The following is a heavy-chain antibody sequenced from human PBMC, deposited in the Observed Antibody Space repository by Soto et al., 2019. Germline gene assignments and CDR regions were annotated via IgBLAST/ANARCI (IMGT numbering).Heavy chain of an antibody. CDR2: IWYDGSNK. Sequence: QVQLVESGGGVVQPGRSLRLSCAASGFTFSSYGMHWVRQAPGKGLEWVAVIWYDGSNKYYADSVKGRFTISRDNSKNTLYLQMNSLRAEDTAVYYCARDGPGGYGNYYYYGMDVWGQGTTVTVSS. J-gene: IGHJ6*02. V-gene: IGHV3-33*01. D-gene: IGHD5-12*01. CDR1: GFTFSSYG. CDR3: ARDGPGGYGNYYYYGMDV.